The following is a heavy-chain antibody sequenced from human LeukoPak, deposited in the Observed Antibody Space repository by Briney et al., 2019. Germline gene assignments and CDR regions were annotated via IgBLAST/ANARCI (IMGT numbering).Heavy chain of an antibody. V-gene: IGHV4-59*01. CDR2: IYYSGST. CDR3: ARVNWGEEYYYFDY. D-gene: IGHD7-27*01. CDR1: GGSISSYY. J-gene: IGHJ4*02. Sequence: SETLSLTCTVSGGSISSYYWSWIRQPPGKGLEWIGYIYYSGSTNYNPSLKSRVTISVDTSKNQFSLKLSSVTAADTAVYYCARVNWGEEYYYFDYWGQGTLVTVSS.